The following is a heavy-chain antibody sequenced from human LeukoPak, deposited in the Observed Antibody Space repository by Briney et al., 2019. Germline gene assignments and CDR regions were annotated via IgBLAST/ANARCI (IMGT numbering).Heavy chain of an antibody. CDR3: ARAGQWYYGFFDY. Sequence: PSETLSLTCTVSGYSISSGYYWGWMRQPPGKGLEWIGSILHSGTAYYNPSLKSRVTISVDTSKNQFSLKLSSVTAADAAVYYCARAGQWYYGFFDYWGQGTLVTVSS. CDR2: ILHSGTA. V-gene: IGHV4-38-2*02. CDR1: GYSISSGYY. D-gene: IGHD3-10*01. J-gene: IGHJ4*02.